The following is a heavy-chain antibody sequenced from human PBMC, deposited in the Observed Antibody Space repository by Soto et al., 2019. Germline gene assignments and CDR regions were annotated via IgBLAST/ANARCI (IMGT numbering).Heavy chain of an antibody. CDR1: GGTFSSYT. V-gene: IGHV1-69*02. CDR3: ASRYDSRVY. CDR2: SIPIRGIA. Sequence: QVQLVQSGAEVKKPGSSVKVSCKASGGTFSSYTISWVRQPPGQGLEWMGRSIPIRGIANDAQKFQGRVTITADKSTRTAYLESSILRSEDTSVYYCASRYDSRVYWGHGTLVTVSS. D-gene: IGHD3-22*01. J-gene: IGHJ4*01.